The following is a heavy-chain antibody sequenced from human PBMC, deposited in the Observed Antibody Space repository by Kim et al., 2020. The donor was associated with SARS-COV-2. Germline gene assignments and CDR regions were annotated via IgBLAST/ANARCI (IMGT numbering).Heavy chain of an antibody. J-gene: IGHJ6*02. CDR2: INTNTGNP. Sequence: ASVKVSCKASGYTFTSYAMNWVRQAPGQGLEWMGWINTNTGNPTYAQGFTGRFVFSLDTSVSTAYLQISSLKAEDTAVYYCARGGRITMIVDKYGMDVWGQGTTVTVSS. V-gene: IGHV7-4-1*02. D-gene: IGHD3-22*01. CDR1: GYTFTSYA. CDR3: ARGGRITMIVDKYGMDV.